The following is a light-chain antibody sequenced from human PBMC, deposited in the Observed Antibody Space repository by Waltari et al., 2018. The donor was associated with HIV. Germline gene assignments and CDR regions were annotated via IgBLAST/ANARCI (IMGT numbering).Light chain of an antibody. CDR1: QSLLHSNGYTY. J-gene: IGKJ4*01. V-gene: IGKV2-28*01. CDR3: MQALQTPLT. CDR2: LGS. Sequence: DIVMTQSPLSLPVTPGESASISCRSSQSLLHSNGYTYLSWYLQKPGQSPHLLLSLGSNRASGVPDRFSGSGSGTDFTLKISRVEAEDVGIYYCMQALQTPLTFGGGTKLEIK.